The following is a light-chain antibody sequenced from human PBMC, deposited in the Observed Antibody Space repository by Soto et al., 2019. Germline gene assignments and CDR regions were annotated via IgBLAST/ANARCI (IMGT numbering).Light chain of an antibody. CDR2: AAS. Sequence: DIQMTQSPSSLSASVGDRVTITCRASQSIRSYLNWYQQKPGKAPKVLIYAASSLQSGVPSRFSGSGSGTDFTLTISSLQPGDFATYYCQQSDSTPITFGQGTRLEIK. CDR1: QSIRSY. J-gene: IGKJ5*01. CDR3: QQSDSTPIT. V-gene: IGKV1-39*01.